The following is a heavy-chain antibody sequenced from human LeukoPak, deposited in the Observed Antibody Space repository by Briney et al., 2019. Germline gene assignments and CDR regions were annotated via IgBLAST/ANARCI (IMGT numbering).Heavy chain of an antibody. CDR2: INPNSGGT. CDR1: GYTFTGYY. Sequence: ASVKVSCKASGYTFTGYYMHWVRQVPGQGLEWMGRINPNSGGTNYAQKFQGRVTMTRDTSISTAYMELSRLRSDDTAVYYCATTEQTYNWFDPWGQGTLVTVSS. V-gene: IGHV1-2*06. CDR3: ATTEQTYNWFDP. D-gene: IGHD1-26*01. J-gene: IGHJ5*02.